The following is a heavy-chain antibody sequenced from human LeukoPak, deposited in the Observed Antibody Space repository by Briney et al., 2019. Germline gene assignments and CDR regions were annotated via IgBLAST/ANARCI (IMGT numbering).Heavy chain of an antibody. CDR2: FDPEDGET. D-gene: IGHD3-9*01. J-gene: IGHJ1*01. Sequence: GASVKVSCKVSGYTLTELSMHWVRQAPGKGLEWMGGFDPEDGETIYAQKFQGRVTMTEDTSTDTAYMELSSLRSEDTAVYYCATPSVLRYFDWLSERQYFQHWGQGTLVTVSS. V-gene: IGHV1-24*01. CDR3: ATPSVLRYFDWLSERQYFQH. CDR1: GYTLTELS.